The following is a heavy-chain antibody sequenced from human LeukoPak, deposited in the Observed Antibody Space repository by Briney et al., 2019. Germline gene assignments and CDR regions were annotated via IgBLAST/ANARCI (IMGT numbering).Heavy chain of an antibody. CDR1: GFTFSSYA. Sequence: PGGSLRLSCSASGFTFSSYAMHWVRQAPGKGLEYVSVISSNGGSTYYADSVKGRFTISRDNSKNTLFLQMNSLRAEDTAVYYCAKDRAQQLVLDFWGQGTLVTVSS. V-gene: IGHV3-64*04. CDR3: AKDRAQQLVLDF. CDR2: ISSNGGST. D-gene: IGHD6-13*01. J-gene: IGHJ4*02.